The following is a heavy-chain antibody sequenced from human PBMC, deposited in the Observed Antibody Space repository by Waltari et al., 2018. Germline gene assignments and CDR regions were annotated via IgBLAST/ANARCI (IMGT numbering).Heavy chain of an antibody. CDR1: GFSLSTSGVG. Sequence: QITLKESGPTLVKPTQTLTLTCTFSGFSLSTSGVGVGWIRQPPGKALEWLALIYWNDDKRYSPSLKSRLTITKDTSKNQVVLTMTNMDPVDTATYYCAHSPYDFWSGYYKAYFDYWGQGTLVTVSS. CDR2: IYWNDDK. D-gene: IGHD3-3*01. V-gene: IGHV2-5*01. CDR3: AHSPYDFWSGYYKAYFDY. J-gene: IGHJ4*02.